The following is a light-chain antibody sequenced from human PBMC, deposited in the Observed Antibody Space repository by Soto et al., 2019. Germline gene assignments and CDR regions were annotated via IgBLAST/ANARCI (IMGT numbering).Light chain of an antibody. J-gene: IGKJ1*01. V-gene: IGKV1-5*01. CDR1: QSISSW. CDR3: QQYNTYSLT. CDR2: DAS. Sequence: DIQMTQSPSTLSGSVGDRVTITCRASQSISSWLAWYQQKPGKAPKLLIHDASSLESEIPSRFSGSGSGTEFTLTISSLQPDDFATYYCQQYNTYSLTFGQGTKVDIK.